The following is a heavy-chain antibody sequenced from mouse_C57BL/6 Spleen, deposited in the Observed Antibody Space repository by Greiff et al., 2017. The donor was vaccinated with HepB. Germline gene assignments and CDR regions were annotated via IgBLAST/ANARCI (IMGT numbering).Heavy chain of an antibody. J-gene: IGHJ2*01. CDR2: IYPGDGDT. CDR1: GYAFSSYW. Sequence: VKRMESGAELVKPGASVKISCKASGYAFSSYWMNWVKQRPGKGLEWIGQIYPGDGDTNYNGKFKGKATLTADKSSSTAYMQLSSLTSEDSAVYFCARGVITTVVAFDYWGQGTTLTVSS. CDR3: ARGVITTVVAFDY. V-gene: IGHV1-80*01. D-gene: IGHD1-1*01.